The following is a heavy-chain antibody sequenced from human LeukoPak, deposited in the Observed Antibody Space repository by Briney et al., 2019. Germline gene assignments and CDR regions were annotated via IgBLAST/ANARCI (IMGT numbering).Heavy chain of an antibody. CDR1: GGSISSYY. V-gene: IGHV4-59*01. J-gene: IGHJ5*02. Sequence: SETLSLTCTVSGGSISSYYWSWIRQPPGKGLEWIGYIYYSGSTNYNPSLESRVTISVDTSKNQFSLKLSSVTAADTAVYYCARCGDYDFWSGAQEFDPWGQGTLVTVSS. D-gene: IGHD3-3*01. CDR3: ARCGDYDFWSGAQEFDP. CDR2: IYYSGST.